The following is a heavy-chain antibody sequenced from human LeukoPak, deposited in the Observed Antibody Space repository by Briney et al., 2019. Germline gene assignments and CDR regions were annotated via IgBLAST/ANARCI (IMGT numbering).Heavy chain of an antibody. CDR2: IFHSGST. J-gene: IGHJ4*02. D-gene: IGHD5-24*01. CDR1: GDSISSSNW. Sequence: SETLSLTCAVSGDSISSSNWWSWVRQPPGKGLEWIGEIFHSGSTNNNPSLESRVTISVDKSKNQFSLKLTSVTAADTAVYYCARWGATSARFDDWGQGTLVTVSS. V-gene: IGHV4-4*02. CDR3: ARWGATSARFDD.